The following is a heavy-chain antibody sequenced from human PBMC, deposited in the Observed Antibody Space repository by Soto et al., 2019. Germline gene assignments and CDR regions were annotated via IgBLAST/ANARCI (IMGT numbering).Heavy chain of an antibody. CDR2: IYRGDSGT. CDR3: ARHGVGDILTGQPDY. Sequence: EVQLVQSGAEVKKPGESLKISCKGAGYSFTSYWIGWVREMPGKGLEWVGIIYRGDSGTRYSPSFQGQGTISADKSISTASLQWRSLKASDTAMYYCARHGVGDILTGQPDYWGQGTLVTVSS. CDR1: GYSFTSYW. J-gene: IGHJ4*02. D-gene: IGHD3-9*01. V-gene: IGHV5-51*01.